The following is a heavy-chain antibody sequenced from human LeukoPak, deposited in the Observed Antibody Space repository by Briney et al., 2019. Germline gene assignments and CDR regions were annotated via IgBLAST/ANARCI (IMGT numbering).Heavy chain of an antibody. CDR2: INHSGST. Sequence: SETLSLTCAVYGGSFSGYYWSWIRQPPGKGLEWIGEINHSGSTNYNPSLKSRVTISVDTSKNQFSLKLSSVTAADTAVYYCARVRLWFGEITNWFDPWGLGTLVTVSS. CDR3: ARVRLWFGEITNWFDP. J-gene: IGHJ5*02. D-gene: IGHD3-10*01. CDR1: GGSFSGYY. V-gene: IGHV4-34*01.